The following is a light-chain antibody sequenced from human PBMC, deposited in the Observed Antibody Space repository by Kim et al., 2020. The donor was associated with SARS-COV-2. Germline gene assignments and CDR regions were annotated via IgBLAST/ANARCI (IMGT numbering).Light chain of an antibody. CDR3: QQYMNWPPYT. V-gene: IGKV3-15*01. CDR1: RSVGSN. J-gene: IGKJ2*01. CDR2: DTS. Sequence: VSPGESAPLSCRASRSVGSNLALYQHKPGQAPRLLIFDTSKRATGVPARFSGSGSGTLFTLTISDLQSEDFAFYYCQQYMNWPPYTFGQGTKLEI.